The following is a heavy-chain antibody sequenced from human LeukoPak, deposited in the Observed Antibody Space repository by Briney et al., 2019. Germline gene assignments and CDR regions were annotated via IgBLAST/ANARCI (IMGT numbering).Heavy chain of an antibody. V-gene: IGHV4-39*07. Sequence: PSETLSLTCTVSGGSISSSSYYWGWIRQPPGKGLEWIGSIYYSGSTYYNPSLKSRVTISVDTSKNQFSLKLSSVTAADSAVYYCARDHPNEFYWGQGTLVTVSS. D-gene: IGHD3-10*01. CDR2: IYYSGST. CDR1: GGSISSSSYY. CDR3: ARDHPNEFY. J-gene: IGHJ4*02.